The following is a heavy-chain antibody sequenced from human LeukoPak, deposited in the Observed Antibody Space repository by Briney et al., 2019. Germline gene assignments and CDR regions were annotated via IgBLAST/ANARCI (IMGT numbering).Heavy chain of an antibody. CDR1: GGSISSSNW. CDR3: ARMGMGRDYYYYGMDV. J-gene: IGHJ6*02. D-gene: IGHD3-10*01. CDR2: IYHSGST. Sequence: NPSETLSLTCAVSGGSISSSNWWSWVRQPPGKGLEWIGEIYHSGSTNYNPSLKSRVTISVDTSKNQFSLKLSSVTAADTAVYYCARMGMGRDYYYYGMDVWGQGTTVTVSS. V-gene: IGHV4-4*02.